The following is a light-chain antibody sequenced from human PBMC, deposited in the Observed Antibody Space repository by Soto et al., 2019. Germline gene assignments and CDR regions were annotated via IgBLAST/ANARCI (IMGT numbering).Light chain of an antibody. CDR1: QSVSSSY. CDR2: GAS. J-gene: IGKJ1*01. Sequence: IVLTQSPGTLSLSPGERATLSCRASQSVSSSYLAWYQQKPGQAPRLLIYGASSRATGIPDRFSGSGSWTTFTLTIIRLVAEDFAVYYCQQYCSSPPWTFGQGTKVEIK. CDR3: QQYCSSPPWT. V-gene: IGKV3-20*01.